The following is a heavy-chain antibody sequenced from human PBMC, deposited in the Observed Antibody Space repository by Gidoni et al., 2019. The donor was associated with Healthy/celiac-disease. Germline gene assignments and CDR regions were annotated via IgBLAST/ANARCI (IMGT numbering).Heavy chain of an antibody. CDR1: GGYFRGYY. V-gene: IGHV4-34*01. Sequence: QAQLQQWGAGLLKPSETLSLTCAVYGGYFRGYYWSWIRQPPGKGLEWTGEINPSGSTNYNPSLKGRVTISEDTSKNQFSLKLSSVTDADTAVYDCARARMRIAAAGTGRFDPWGQGTLVTVSS. CDR2: INPSGST. CDR3: ARARMRIAAAGTGRFDP. D-gene: IGHD6-13*01. J-gene: IGHJ5*02.